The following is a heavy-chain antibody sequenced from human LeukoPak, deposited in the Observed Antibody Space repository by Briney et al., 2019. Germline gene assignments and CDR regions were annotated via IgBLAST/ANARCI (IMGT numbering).Heavy chain of an antibody. J-gene: IGHJ4*02. Sequence: GASVNVSCKASGYTFTSYGISWVRQAPGQGLEWMGWISAYNGNTNYAQKLQGRVTMTTDTSTSTAYMELRSLRSDDTAVYYCARVPHYYGSGSSGFDYWGQGTLVTVSS. V-gene: IGHV1-18*01. CDR3: ARVPHYYGSGSSGFDY. CDR2: ISAYNGNT. D-gene: IGHD3-10*01. CDR1: GYTFTSYG.